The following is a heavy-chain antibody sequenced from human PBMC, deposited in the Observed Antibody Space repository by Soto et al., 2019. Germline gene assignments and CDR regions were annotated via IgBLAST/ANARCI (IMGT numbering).Heavy chain of an antibody. D-gene: IGHD6-19*01. Sequence: QVQLVQSGAEVRKPGASVKVSCKASGYTFTSYYMHWVRQAPGQGLEWMGIINPSGGGTSYAQKFQGRITMNRDTSTSTVYMELSSLRSEDTAVYYCARLKLYSSGLGWFDPWGQGTLVTVSS. CDR1: GYTFTSYY. CDR3: ARLKLYSSGLGWFDP. J-gene: IGHJ5*02. V-gene: IGHV1-46*01. CDR2: INPSGGGT.